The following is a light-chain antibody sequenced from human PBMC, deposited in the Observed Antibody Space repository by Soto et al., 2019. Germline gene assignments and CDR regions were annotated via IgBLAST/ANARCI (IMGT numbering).Light chain of an antibody. CDR1: QTVRSK. Sequence: EIVMTQSPATLSVSPGERATLSCRASQTVRSKLAWYQLKPGQAPRLLIYGASTRATDIPARLSGSGSETDFALAMGRLESEDFAVSYCQQYNNWPPAFGQGTTVE. J-gene: IGKJ1*01. CDR3: QQYNNWPPA. V-gene: IGKV3D-15*01. CDR2: GAS.